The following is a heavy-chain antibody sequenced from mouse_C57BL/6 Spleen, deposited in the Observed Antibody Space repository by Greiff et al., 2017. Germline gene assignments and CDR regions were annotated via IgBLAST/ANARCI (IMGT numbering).Heavy chain of an antibody. D-gene: IGHD1-1*01. CDR2: ISYDGSN. CDR3: ARRITFGYFDV. J-gene: IGHJ1*03. V-gene: IGHV3-6*01. Sequence: EVHLVESGPGLVKPSQSLSLTCSVTGYSITSGYYWNWIRQFPGNKLEWMGYISYDGSNNYNPSLKNRISITRDTSKNQFFLKLNSVTTEDTATYYCARRITFGYFDVWGTGTTVTVSS. CDR1: GYSITSGYY.